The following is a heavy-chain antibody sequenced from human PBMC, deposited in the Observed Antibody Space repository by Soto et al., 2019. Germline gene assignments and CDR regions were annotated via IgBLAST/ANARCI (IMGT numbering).Heavy chain of an antibody. J-gene: IGHJ4*02. CDR1: GASTSGNY. CDR2: IYDSGST. CDR3: ARYRRGTGWYYLDY. V-gene: IGHV4-59*01. D-gene: IGHD6-19*01. Sequence: QVQLQESGPGLVKPSETLSLTCTVSGASTSGNYWSWIRQPPGKGLEWIGYIYDSGSTNYSPSLQXXVXXSVDRSKNQFSLALTSVTAADTALYFCARYRRGTGWYYLDYWGQGILVTVSS.